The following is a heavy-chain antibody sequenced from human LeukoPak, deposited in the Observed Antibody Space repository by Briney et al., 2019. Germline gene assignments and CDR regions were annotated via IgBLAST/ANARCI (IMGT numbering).Heavy chain of an antibody. J-gene: IGHJ4*02. CDR3: ARWNPYDSSGYYYAFDY. D-gene: IGHD3-22*01. CDR2: VSYSGST. Sequence: SETLSLTCTVSGGSISGYYWSWIRQPPGKGLEWIGYVSYSGSTNYNTSLKSRVTMSVDTSKNQVSLKLRSVTTADTAVYYCARWNPYDSSGYYYAFDYWGQGTLVTVSS. V-gene: IGHV4-59*01. CDR1: GGSISGYY.